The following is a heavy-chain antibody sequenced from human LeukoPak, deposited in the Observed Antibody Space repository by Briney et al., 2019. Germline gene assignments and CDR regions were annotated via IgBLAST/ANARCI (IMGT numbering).Heavy chain of an antibody. V-gene: IGHV3-30*18. CDR1: GFTFSSYG. CDR2: ISYDGSNK. J-gene: IGHJ3*02. Sequence: GRSLRLSCAASGFTFSSYGMHWVRQAPGKGLEWVAVISYDGSNKYYADSVKGRFTISRDNSKNTLYLQMNSLRAEDTAVYYCAKGAVTTGGDAFDIWGQGTMVTVSS. CDR3: AKGAVTTGGDAFDI. D-gene: IGHD1-1*01.